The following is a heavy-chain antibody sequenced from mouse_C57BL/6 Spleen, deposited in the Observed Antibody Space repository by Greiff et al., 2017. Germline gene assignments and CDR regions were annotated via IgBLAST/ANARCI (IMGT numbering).Heavy chain of an antibody. V-gene: IGHV14-1*01. D-gene: IGHD2-1*01. Sequence: EVKLVESGAELVRPGASVKLSCTASGFNIKDYYMHWVKQRPEQGLEWIGRIDPEDGDTEYAPKFQGKATMTADTSSNTAYLQLSSLTSEDTAVYYCTPFYYGNSYYAMDYWGQGTSVTVSS. CDR1: GFNIKDYY. CDR2: IDPEDGDT. CDR3: TPFYYGNSYYAMDY. J-gene: IGHJ4*01.